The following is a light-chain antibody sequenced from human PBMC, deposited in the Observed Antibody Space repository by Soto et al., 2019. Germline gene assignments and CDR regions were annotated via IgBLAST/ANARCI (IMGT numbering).Light chain of an antibody. CDR2: EDT. CDR1: TSDVGGYNY. J-gene: IGLJ3*02. CDR3: SSHAGSNNWAV. V-gene: IGLV2-8*01. Sequence: QSALTQPPSASGSPGQSVTISCTGTTSDVGGYNYVCWYQQHPGKAPKLIIYEDTKRPSGVPDRFSGSKSGNTASLTVSGRKSEDKADYFCSSHAGSNNWAVFGGGTKLTVL.